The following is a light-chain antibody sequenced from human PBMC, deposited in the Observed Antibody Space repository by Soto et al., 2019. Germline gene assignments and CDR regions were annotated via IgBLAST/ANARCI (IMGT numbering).Light chain of an antibody. J-gene: IGKJ5*01. Sequence: EIVWTQSPGTPSLSKGVSATLSGRASQSVSSSYLAWCQQKPGQAPRLLIYGAFTRATGIPDRFSGSGSGTDFTLTISRLEPEDFAVYYCQQHETLITFGQGTLLEIK. CDR3: QQHETLIT. V-gene: IGKV3-20*01. CDR1: QSVSSSY. CDR2: GAF.